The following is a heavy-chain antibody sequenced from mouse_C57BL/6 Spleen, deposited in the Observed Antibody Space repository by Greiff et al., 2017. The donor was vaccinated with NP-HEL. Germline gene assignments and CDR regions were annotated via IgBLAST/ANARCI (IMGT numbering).Heavy chain of an antibody. Sequence: EVKLVESEGGLVQPGSSMKLSCTASGFTFSDYYMAWVRQVPEKGLEWVANINYDGSSTYYLDSLKSRFIISRDNAKNILYLQMSSLKSEDTATYYCARGSRAYYYAMDYWGQGTSVTVSS. J-gene: IGHJ4*01. D-gene: IGHD3-3*01. CDR2: INYDGSST. CDR1: GFTFSDYY. V-gene: IGHV5-16*01. CDR3: ARGSRAYYYAMDY.